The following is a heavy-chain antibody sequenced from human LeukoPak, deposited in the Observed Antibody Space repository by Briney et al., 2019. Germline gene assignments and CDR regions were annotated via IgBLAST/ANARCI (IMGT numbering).Heavy chain of an antibody. CDR3: ARGYCSSTTCSTDH. J-gene: IGHJ4*02. Sequence: GRSLRLSCAASGFTFSDYAIHWVRQAPGKGLEWVAVISYDGSNKYYADSVKGRFTISRDNSKNTLYLQMNSLRAEDTAVYFCARGYCSSTTCSTDHWGQGALVTVSS. CDR2: ISYDGSNK. V-gene: IGHV3-30-3*01. D-gene: IGHD2-2*01. CDR1: GFTFSDYA.